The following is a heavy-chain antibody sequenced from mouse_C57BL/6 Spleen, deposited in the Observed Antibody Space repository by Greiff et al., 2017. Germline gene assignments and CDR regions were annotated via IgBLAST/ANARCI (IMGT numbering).Heavy chain of an antibody. Sequence: EVHLVESGPELVKPGASVKMSCKASGYTFTDYNMHWVKQSHGKSLEWIGYINPNNGGTSYNQKFKGKATLTVNKSSSTAYMELRSLTSEDSAVYYCARWSSITTVVADWYFDVWGTGTTVTVSS. CDR3: ARWSSITTVVADWYFDV. CDR2: INPNNGGT. D-gene: IGHD1-1*01. CDR1: GYTFTDYN. V-gene: IGHV1-22*01. J-gene: IGHJ1*03.